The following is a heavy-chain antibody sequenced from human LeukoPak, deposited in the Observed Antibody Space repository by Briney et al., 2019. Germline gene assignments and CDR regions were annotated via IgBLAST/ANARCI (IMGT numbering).Heavy chain of an antibody. J-gene: IGHJ3*02. CDR1: DDSISDYY. V-gene: IGHV4-31*03. CDR2: IYYSGST. D-gene: IGHD3-10*01. Sequence: SETLSLTCTDSDDSISDYYRGWIRQHPGKGLEWIGYIYYSGSTYYNPSLKSRVTISVDTSKNQFSLKLSSVTAADTAVYYCARERSDYYGSGSHDAFDIWGQGTMVTVSS. CDR3: ARERSDYYGSGSHDAFDI.